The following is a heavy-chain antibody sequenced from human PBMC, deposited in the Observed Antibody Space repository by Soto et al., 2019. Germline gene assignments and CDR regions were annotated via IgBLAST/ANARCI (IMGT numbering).Heavy chain of an antibody. D-gene: IGHD5-12*01. J-gene: IGHJ5*02. Sequence: VGSLRLSCAASGFTFSSYTMHWVRQAPGKGLEWVAVISYDGSNKYYADSVKGRFTISRDNSKNTLYLQMNSLRAEDTAVYYCARESSGSSGPRVSWGQGTLVTVSS. CDR3: ARESSGSSGPRVS. CDR2: ISYDGSNK. CDR1: GFTFSSYT. V-gene: IGHV3-30-3*01.